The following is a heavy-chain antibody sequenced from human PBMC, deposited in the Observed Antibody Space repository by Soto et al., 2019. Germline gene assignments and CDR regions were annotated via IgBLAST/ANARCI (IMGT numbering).Heavy chain of an antibody. V-gene: IGHV3-23*01. CDR2: IRGRGATT. Sequence: EVPLLESGGGLVQPGGSLRLSCAASDFTLSSYGMTWVRQPPGKGLEWVSTIRGRGATTYYADSVKGRFNISRDDSKNTLYLQMNSLRVDDTAVYFCAKDVNYDVLAGYYYYWGQGTRVTVSS. J-gene: IGHJ4*02. CDR1: DFTLSSYG. CDR3: AKDVNYDVLAGYYYY. D-gene: IGHD3-9*01.